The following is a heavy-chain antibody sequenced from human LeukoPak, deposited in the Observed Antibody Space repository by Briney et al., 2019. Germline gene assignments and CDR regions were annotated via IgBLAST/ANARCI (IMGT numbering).Heavy chain of an antibody. CDR2: IYSGGST. J-gene: IGHJ4*02. V-gene: IGHV3-66*01. D-gene: IGHD3-22*01. CDR3: ARDDSSGYYSPFDY. Sequence: GGSLRLSCGASGFTFSRYVMSWVRQAPGKGLEWVSVIYSGGSTYYADSVKGRFTISRDNSKNTLYLQMNSLRAEDTAVYYCARDDSSGYYSPFDYWGQGTLVTVSS. CDR1: GFTFSRYV.